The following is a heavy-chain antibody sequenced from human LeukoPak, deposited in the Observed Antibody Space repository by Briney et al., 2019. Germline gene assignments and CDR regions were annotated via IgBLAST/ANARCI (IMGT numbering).Heavy chain of an antibody. J-gene: IGHJ5*02. D-gene: IGHD3-10*01. V-gene: IGHV4-34*01. CDR1: GGSFSGYY. CDR2: INHSGST. Sequence: SETLSLTRAVYGGSFSGYYWSWIRQPPGKGLEWIGEINHSGSTNYNPSLKSRVTISVDTSKNQFSLKLSSVTAADTAVYYCARAPPMVRGVSNWFDPWGQGTLVTVSS. CDR3: ARAPPMVRGVSNWFDP.